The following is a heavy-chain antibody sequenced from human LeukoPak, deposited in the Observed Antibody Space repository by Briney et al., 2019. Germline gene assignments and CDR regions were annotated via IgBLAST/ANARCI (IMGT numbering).Heavy chain of an antibody. J-gene: IGHJ5*02. D-gene: IGHD2-2*01. V-gene: IGHV3-7*01. CDR1: GFTFRGYW. Sequence: GGSLRLSCETSGFTFRGYWMTWVRQPPAKGLEWVATIKEDGSEKYYVDSVKGRFTISRDDAENSLYLQMSCLRAEDTAVYYCATFSAAESWGQGTLVTVSS. CDR3: ATFSAAES. CDR2: IKEDGSEK.